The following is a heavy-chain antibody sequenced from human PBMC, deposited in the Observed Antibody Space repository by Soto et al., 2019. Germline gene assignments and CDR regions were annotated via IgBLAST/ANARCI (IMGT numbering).Heavy chain of an antibody. J-gene: IGHJ6*02. CDR3: AGGSGSFVYGMDV. V-gene: IGHV1-46*01. D-gene: IGHD3-10*01. CDR2: INPRGGST. Sequence: ASVKVSCKASGYTLSDYFMHWVRQAPGQGLEWMGTINPRGGSTRYAQNFQGRVTMTSDTSTSTVYMELTGLRSDDTAVFYCAGGSGSFVYGMDVWGQGTTVTVSS. CDR1: GYTLSDYF.